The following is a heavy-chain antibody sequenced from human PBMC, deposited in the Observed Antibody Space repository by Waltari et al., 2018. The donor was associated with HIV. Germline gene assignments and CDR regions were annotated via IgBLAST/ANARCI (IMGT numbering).Heavy chain of an antibody. Sequence: QLQLQESGPGLVKPSETLSLTCTVSGGSISSTSYYWGWIRQPPGKGLQWIGSIYYSRDPYYNPSLKRRVTISVDTSKNQFSLKLGSVTAADTAVYYGARSYCSSTSCYAVGALDIWGQGTMVTVSA. D-gene: IGHD2-2*01. CDR1: GGSISSTSYY. J-gene: IGHJ3*02. CDR2: IYYSRDP. CDR3: ARSYCSSTSCYAVGALDI. V-gene: IGHV4-39*01.